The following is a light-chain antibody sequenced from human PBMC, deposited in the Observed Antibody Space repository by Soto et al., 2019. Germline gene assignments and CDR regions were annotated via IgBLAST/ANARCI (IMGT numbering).Light chain of an antibody. Sequence: QSALTQPPSASGSPGQSVTISCTGNNDDVGHSIFISWYQQHPGKGPKLIIYEVSKRPSGVPDRFSGSRSGNTASLSVSGLQDEDEADYFCNAQAANGKHIFGTGTKVTVL. J-gene: IGLJ1*01. CDR1: NDDVGHSIF. CDR3: NAQAANGKHI. V-gene: IGLV2-8*01. CDR2: EVS.